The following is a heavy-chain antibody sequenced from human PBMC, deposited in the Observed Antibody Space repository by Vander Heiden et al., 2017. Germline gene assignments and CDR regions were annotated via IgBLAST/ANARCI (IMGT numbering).Heavy chain of an antibody. V-gene: IGHV1-2*06. CDR2: INPNSGGT. D-gene: IGHD6-6*01. J-gene: IGHJ4*02. Sequence: QVQLVQSGAEVKKPGASVKVSCKASGSAFTGEYRHWVRQAHGQGLEWMGRINPNSGGTNYAQKFQGRVTMTRDTSISTAYMELSRLRSDDTAVYYGARVLGSSSIWHHFDYWGQGTRVTVSA. CDR3: ARVLGSSSIWHHFDY. CDR1: GSAFTGEY.